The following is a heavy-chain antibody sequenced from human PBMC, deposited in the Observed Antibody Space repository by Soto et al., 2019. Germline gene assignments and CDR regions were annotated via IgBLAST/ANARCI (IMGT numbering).Heavy chain of an antibody. CDR2: IYYSGST. D-gene: IGHD5-18*01. V-gene: IGHV4-59*08. Sequence: SETLSLTCTVSGGSISSFHWSWIRQPPGEGLEWIGYIYYSGSTNYNPSLKSRVTISVDTSKNQFSLKLSSVTAADTAVYYCARIYSYGYPSYYYYYMDVWGKGTTVTVSS. CDR3: ARIYSYGYPSYYYYYMDV. CDR1: GGSISSFH. J-gene: IGHJ6*03.